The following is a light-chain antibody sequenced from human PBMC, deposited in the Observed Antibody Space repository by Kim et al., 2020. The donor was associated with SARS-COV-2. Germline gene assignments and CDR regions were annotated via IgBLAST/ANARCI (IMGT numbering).Light chain of an antibody. CDR3: QVWDRSSDHVI. J-gene: IGLJ2*01. V-gene: IGLV3-21*04. CDR1: NIGSKS. Sequence: PGKTASITCGGNNIGSKSVPWYQQKPGQAPVLVIYFDSDRPSGIPERFSGSNSGNTATLTISRVEAGDEADYYCQVWDRSSDHVIFGGGTQLTVL. CDR2: FDS.